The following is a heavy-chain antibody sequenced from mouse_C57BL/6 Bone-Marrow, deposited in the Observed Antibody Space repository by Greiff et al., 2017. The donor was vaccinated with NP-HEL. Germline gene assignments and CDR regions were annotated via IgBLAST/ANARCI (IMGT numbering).Heavy chain of an antibody. CDR1: GYTFTSYW. J-gene: IGHJ2*01. D-gene: IGHD1-1*01. CDR3: ARWGNLYYYASYFDY. V-gene: IGHV1-64*01. CDR2: IYPRSGNT. Sequence: QVQLQQPGAELVKPGASVKLSCKASGYTFTSYWMHWVKQRPGQGLEWIGEIYPRSGNTYYNEKFKGKATLTADKSSSTAYMELRSLTSEDSAVYFCARWGNLYYYASYFDYWGQGTTLTVSS.